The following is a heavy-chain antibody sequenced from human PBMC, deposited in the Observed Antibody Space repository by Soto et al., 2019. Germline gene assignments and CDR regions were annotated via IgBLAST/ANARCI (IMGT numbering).Heavy chain of an antibody. CDR3: ARIRLPGDYYGSGSYYFSGGLAYYFDY. V-gene: IGHV4-59*01. CDR2: IYYSGST. D-gene: IGHD3-10*01. Sequence: SETLSLTCTFSGGSISSYYWSWIRQPPGKGLEWIGYIYYSGSTNYNPSLKSRVTISVDTSKNQFSLKLSSVTAADTAVYYCARIRLPGDYYGSGSYYFSGGLAYYFDYWGQGTLVTVSS. CDR1: GGSISSYY. J-gene: IGHJ4*02.